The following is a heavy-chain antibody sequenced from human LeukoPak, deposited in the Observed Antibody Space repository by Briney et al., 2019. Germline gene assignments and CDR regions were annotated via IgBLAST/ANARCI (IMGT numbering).Heavy chain of an antibody. Sequence: PSETLSLTCAVYGGSFSGYYWSWIRQPPGKGLEWIGEINHSGSTNYNPSLKSRVTISVDTSKNQFSLKLSSVTAADTAVYYCARHGSPIYYGYNWFDPWGQGTLVTVSS. D-gene: IGHD3-10*01. CDR3: ARHGSPIYYGYNWFDP. CDR1: GGSFSGYY. CDR2: INHSGST. V-gene: IGHV4-34*01. J-gene: IGHJ5*02.